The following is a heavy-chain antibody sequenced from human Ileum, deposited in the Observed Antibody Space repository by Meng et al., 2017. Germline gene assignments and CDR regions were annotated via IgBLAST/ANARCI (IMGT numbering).Heavy chain of an antibody. D-gene: IGHD5-18*01. V-gene: IGHV4-30-4*01. J-gene: IGHJ4*02. CDR2: IYYDGSS. Sequence: QVQLQESGPGLVKPSQTLSLTCSVSNGSLPNAINYWNWIRQAPGQALEHIGDIYYDGSSYATPSLKSRVTMSIDTSTNQFSLRLDSVTAADTAVYYCAREFYVDTAMVIDSWGPGALVTVSS. CDR1: NGSLPNAINY. CDR3: AREFYVDTAMVIDS.